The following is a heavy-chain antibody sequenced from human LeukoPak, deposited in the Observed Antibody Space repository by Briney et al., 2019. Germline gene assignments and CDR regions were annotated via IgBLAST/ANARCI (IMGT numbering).Heavy chain of an antibody. J-gene: IGHJ4*02. Sequence: ASVNLSCKASGYTFTSYGISWVRQAPGQGLEWMGWISAYNGNTNYAQKLQGRVTMTTDTSTSTAYMELRSLRSDDTAVYYCARDRADYDLPDYWGQGNLVTVSS. CDR3: ARDRADYDLPDY. D-gene: IGHD3-22*01. CDR1: GYTFTSYG. CDR2: ISAYNGNT. V-gene: IGHV1-18*01.